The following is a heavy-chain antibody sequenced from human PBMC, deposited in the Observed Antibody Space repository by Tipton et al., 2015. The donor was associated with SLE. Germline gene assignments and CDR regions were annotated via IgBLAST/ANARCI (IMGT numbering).Heavy chain of an antibody. J-gene: IGHJ3*02. Sequence: LRLSCTVSGGSISSGSYYWSWIRQPAGKGLEWIGYIYTSGSTNYNPSLKSRVTISVDTSKNQFSLKLSSVTAADTAVYYCARAKGIATRDDAFDIWGQGTMVTVSS. V-gene: IGHV4-61*09. CDR3: ARAKGIATRDDAFDI. D-gene: IGHD6-6*01. CDR1: GGSISSGSYY. CDR2: IYTSGST.